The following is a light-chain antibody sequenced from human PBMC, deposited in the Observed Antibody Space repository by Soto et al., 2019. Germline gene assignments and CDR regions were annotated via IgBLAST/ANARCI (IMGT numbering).Light chain of an antibody. CDR3: QQYYTWIT. CDR1: QSVSSI. J-gene: IGKJ5*01. CDR2: AAS. Sequence: RDSQSVSSISAWYQQTPGQAPRLLIAAASSRASGIAAGFSGSGCGTEFTPTIRRLQYEDFADYYWQQYYTWITFGQGTRLEIK. V-gene: IGKV3-15*01.